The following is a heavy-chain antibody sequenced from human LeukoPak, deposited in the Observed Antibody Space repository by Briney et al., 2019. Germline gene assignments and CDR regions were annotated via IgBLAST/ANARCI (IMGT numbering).Heavy chain of an antibody. V-gene: IGHV5-51*01. CDR1: GYHFTSYW. CDR3: ARQAAAAGTRWFDP. D-gene: IGHD6-13*01. CDR2: IYPGDSDT. Sequence: GESLKIPCKGSGYHFTSYWIGWVRHMTGKGLEWMGIIYPGDSDTRYSPSFQGQVTISADKSISTAYLQWSSLKASDTAMYYCARQAAAAGTRWFDPWGQGTLVTVSS. J-gene: IGHJ5*02.